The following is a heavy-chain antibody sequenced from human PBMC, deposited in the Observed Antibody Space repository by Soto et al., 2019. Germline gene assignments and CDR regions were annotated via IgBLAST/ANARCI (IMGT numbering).Heavy chain of an antibody. Sequence: ASETLSLTCAVYGGSFSGYYWSWIRQPPGKGLEWIGEINHSGSTNYNPSLKSRVTISVDTSKNQFSLKLSSVTAADTAVYYCARSVAAIHGEKDFDYWGQGTLVTVSS. CDR3: ARSVAAIHGEKDFDY. D-gene: IGHD6-6*01. V-gene: IGHV4-34*01. CDR2: INHSGST. J-gene: IGHJ4*02. CDR1: GGSFSGYY.